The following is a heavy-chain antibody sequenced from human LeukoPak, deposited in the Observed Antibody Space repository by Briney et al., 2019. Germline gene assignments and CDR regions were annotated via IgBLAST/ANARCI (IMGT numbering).Heavy chain of an antibody. D-gene: IGHD5-18*01. CDR2: ISGSGGST. CDR1: GFTFSSYA. V-gene: IGHV3-23*01. CDR3: VKGIQLWTYYYYYYMDV. Sequence: PGGSLRLSCAASGFTFSSYAMSWVRQAPGKGLEWVSAISGSGGSTYYADSVKGRFTISRDNSKNTLYLQMNSLRAEDTAVYYCVKGIQLWTYYYYYYMDVWGKGTTVTVS. J-gene: IGHJ6*03.